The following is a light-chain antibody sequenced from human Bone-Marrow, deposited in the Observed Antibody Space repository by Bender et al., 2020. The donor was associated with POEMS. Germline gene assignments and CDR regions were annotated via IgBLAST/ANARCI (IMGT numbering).Light chain of an antibody. CDR3: CSYAGSYTLV. V-gene: IGLV2-11*01. Sequence: QSALTQPRSVSGSPGQSVTISCTGTTSDVASYNYVSWYQHHPGRAPKLLIYNVNKRPSGVPDRFSGSKSGRTASLTISGLQTEDEADYSCCSYAGSYTLVFGGGTKLTVL. CDR2: NVN. J-gene: IGLJ2*01. CDR1: TSDVASYNY.